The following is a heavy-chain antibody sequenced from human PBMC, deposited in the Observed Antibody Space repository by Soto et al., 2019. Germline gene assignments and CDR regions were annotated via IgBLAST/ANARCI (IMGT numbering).Heavy chain of an antibody. CDR1: GFTFSSYG. Sequence: PGGSLRLSCAASGFTFSSYGMHWVRQAPGKGLEWVAVISYDGSNKYYADSVKGRFTISRDNSKNTLYLQMNSLRAEDTAVYYCAKDGAPDEEMATIYIYTWGQETVVPISS. CDR3: AKDGAPDEEMATIYIYT. CDR2: ISYDGSNK. V-gene: IGHV3-30*18. D-gene: IGHD5-12*01. J-gene: IGHJ5*02.